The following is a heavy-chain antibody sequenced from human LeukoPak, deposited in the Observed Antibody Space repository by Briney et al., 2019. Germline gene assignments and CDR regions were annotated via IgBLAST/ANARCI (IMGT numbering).Heavy chain of an antibody. CDR2: ISGYNGNT. J-gene: IGHJ4*02. CDR1: GYTFSSYG. V-gene: IGHV1-18*01. D-gene: IGHD3-22*01. CDR3: ERGRSLHDPYDTIDY. Sequence: GASVKVSCKASGYTFSSYGITWVRQAPGQGLEWMGWISGYNGNTNYAQKLQGRVTMTTDTSTSTAYMELRSLRSDDTAVYYCERGRSLHDPYDTIDYWGQGTLVTVSS.